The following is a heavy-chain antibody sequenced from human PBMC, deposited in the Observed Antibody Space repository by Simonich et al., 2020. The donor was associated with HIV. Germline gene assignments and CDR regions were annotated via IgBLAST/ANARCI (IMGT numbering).Heavy chain of an antibody. Sequence: QVQLVQSGAEVKKPGASVKVSCKVSGYTLTELSMHWGRQAPGKGLEWMGGCDPEDGETIYAQKFQGRVTMTEDTSTDTAYMELSSLRSEDTAVYYCATDLTSRDYYGSGSYLDYWGQGTLVTVSS. D-gene: IGHD3-10*01. J-gene: IGHJ4*02. CDR2: CDPEDGET. CDR3: ATDLTSRDYYGSGSYLDY. V-gene: IGHV1-24*01. CDR1: GYTLTELS.